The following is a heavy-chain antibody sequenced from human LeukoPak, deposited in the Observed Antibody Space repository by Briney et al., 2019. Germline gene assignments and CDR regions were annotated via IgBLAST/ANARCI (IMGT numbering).Heavy chain of an antibody. CDR1: GGSISSGDYY. Sequence: SQTLSLTCTVSGGSISSGDYYWSWIRQPPGKGLEWIGYIYYSVSTYYNPSLKSRVTISVDTSKNRFSLRLSSVTAADTAVYFCATHNSGYDSGNDAFDIWGQGTMVTVSS. D-gene: IGHD3-22*01. CDR2: IYYSVST. J-gene: IGHJ3*02. V-gene: IGHV4-30-4*08. CDR3: ATHNSGYDSGNDAFDI.